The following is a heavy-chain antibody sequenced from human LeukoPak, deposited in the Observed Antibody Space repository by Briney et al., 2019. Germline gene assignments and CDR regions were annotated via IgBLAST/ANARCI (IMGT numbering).Heavy chain of an antibody. Sequence: GGSLRLSCAASGFTVSSNYMSWVRQAPGKGLEWVSVIYRGGSTYYADSVKGRFTISRDNSKNTLYLQMNSLRAEDTAVYYCARKGDSSGYYWAYWGQGTLVTVSS. J-gene: IGHJ4*02. CDR1: GFTVSSNY. CDR3: ARKGDSSGYYWAY. D-gene: IGHD3-22*01. V-gene: IGHV3-66*02. CDR2: IYRGGST.